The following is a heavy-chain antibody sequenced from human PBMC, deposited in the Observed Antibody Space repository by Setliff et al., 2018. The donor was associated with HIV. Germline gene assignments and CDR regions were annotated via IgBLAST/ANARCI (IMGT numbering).Heavy chain of an antibody. CDR2: IYHSGST. CDR1: GYSISSGYY. V-gene: IGHV4-38-2*01. J-gene: IGHJ6*03. Sequence: TSETLPLTCAVSGYSISSGYYWGWIRQPPGKGLEWIGSIYHSGSTYYNPSPKSRVTISVDTSKNQFSLKLSAVTAADTAVYYCARGRSRWTYYNYYYMDVWGKGTTVTVSS. CDR3: ARGRSRWTYYNYYYMDV. D-gene: IGHD6-13*01.